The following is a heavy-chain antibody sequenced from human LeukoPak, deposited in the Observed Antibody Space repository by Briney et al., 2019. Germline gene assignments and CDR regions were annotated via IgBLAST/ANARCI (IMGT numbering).Heavy chain of an antibody. V-gene: IGHV3-11*04. Sequence: PGGSLRLSCAASGFTFSDYYMSWIRQAPGKGLEWVSYISSSGSTIYYADSVKGRFTISRDNAKNSLYLQMNSLRAEDTAVYYCALSLGSGYSSSWYFDYWGQGTLVTVSP. CDR3: ALSLGSGYSSSWYFDY. CDR2: ISSSGSTI. CDR1: GFTFSDYY. D-gene: IGHD6-13*01. J-gene: IGHJ4*02.